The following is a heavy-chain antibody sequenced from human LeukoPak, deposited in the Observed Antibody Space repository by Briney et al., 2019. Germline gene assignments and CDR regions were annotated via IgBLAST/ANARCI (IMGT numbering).Heavy chain of an antibody. D-gene: IGHD2-21*01. CDR3: ARVGDHFHWFLDL. J-gene: IGHJ2*01. V-gene: IGHV3-53*01. CDR1: GFSVSTNY. CDR2: LYSGSDT. Sequence: GGSLRLSCAAPGFSVSTNYMNWVRQAPGKGLEWVSILYSGSDTYYSDSVKGRFTISRDDSKNILFLHMTSLKAEDTAIYYCARVGDHFHWFLDLWGRGTLVTVSS.